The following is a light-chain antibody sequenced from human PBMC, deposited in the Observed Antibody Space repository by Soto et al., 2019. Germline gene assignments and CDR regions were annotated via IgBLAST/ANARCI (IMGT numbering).Light chain of an antibody. CDR2: DAS. CDR3: QQRSNWPPYT. V-gene: IGKV3-11*01. Sequence: EIVLTQSPATLSLSPGERATLSCRASQSVSSYLAWYQQKPGQAPRLLIYDASNRATGIPAMFSGSGSGTDFPLTFSSLEPEDFAVYYGQQRSNWPPYTFGQGTKLEI. CDR1: QSVSSY. J-gene: IGKJ2*01.